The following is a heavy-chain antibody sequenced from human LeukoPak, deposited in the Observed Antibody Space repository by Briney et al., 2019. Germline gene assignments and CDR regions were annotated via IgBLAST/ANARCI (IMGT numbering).Heavy chain of an antibody. D-gene: IGHD2-2*01. Sequence: GGSLRLSCAASGFTFSSYAMSWVRQAPGKGLEWVSAISGSGGSTYYADSVKGRFTISRDNSKNTLYLQMNSLRAEDTAVYYCARMRRIVVVPAASSYYYYGMDVWGQGTTVTVSS. CDR2: ISGSGGST. CDR3: ARMRRIVVVPAASSYYYYGMDV. CDR1: GFTFSSYA. J-gene: IGHJ6*02. V-gene: IGHV3-23*01.